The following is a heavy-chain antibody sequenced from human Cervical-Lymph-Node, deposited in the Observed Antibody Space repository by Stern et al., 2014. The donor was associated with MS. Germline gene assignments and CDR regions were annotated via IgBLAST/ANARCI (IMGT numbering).Heavy chain of an antibody. J-gene: IGHJ3*02. Sequence: QVQLVQSGAEVKKPGASVKLSCKASGYTFTSYGISWVRQAPGQGLEWMGSINAYNSNPNQAHKLQGRVTMTTDTSTRTAYMELRSLRSDDTAVYYCARGLLGSENAFDIWGQGTMVTVSS. CDR2: INAYNSNP. D-gene: IGHD2-15*01. CDR1: GYTFTSYG. CDR3: ARGLLGSENAFDI. V-gene: IGHV1-18*01.